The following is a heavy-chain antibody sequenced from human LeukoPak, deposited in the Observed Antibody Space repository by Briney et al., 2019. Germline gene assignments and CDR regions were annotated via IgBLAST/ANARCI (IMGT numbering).Heavy chain of an antibody. CDR2: ISSSSSYI. V-gene: IGHV3-21*04. D-gene: IGHD4-17*01. J-gene: IGHJ4*02. Sequence: GGSLRLSCAASGFTFSSYSMNWVRQAPGKGLEWVSSISSSSSYIYYADSVKGRFTISRDNSKNTLYLQMNSLRAEDTAVYYCAKDQHDYGDSRGLVDYWGQGTLVTVSS. CDR3: AKDQHDYGDSRGLVDY. CDR1: GFTFSSYS.